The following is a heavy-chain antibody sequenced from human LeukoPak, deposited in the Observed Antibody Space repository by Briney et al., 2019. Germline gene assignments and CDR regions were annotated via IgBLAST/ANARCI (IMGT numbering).Heavy chain of an antibody. CDR1: GFTFDDYG. V-gene: IGHV3-20*04. J-gene: IGHJ4*02. Sequence: GGSLRLSCAASGFTFDDYGMSWVRQAPGKGLEWVSGINWNGGSTGYADSVKGRFTISRDNAKNSLYLQMNSLRAEDTALYYCARKLGGAYYYDSSGPGYFDYWGQGTLVTVSS. D-gene: IGHD3-22*01. CDR2: INWNGGST. CDR3: ARKLGGAYYYDSSGPGYFDY.